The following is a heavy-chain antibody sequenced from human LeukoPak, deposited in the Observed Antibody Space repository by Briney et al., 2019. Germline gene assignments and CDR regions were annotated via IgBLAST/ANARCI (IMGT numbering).Heavy chain of an antibody. CDR2: IGDNGDDI. J-gene: IGHJ3*02. V-gene: IGHV3-23*01. CDR3: APLPPDCYIGAVYCSFNS. D-gene: IGHD2-21*01. Sequence: GGSLRLSCTASGFIFHNFALTWVRQAPGKGLEYVSAIGDNGDDITYADSVKGRFTISRDNSKNTLFLQMNSLRAEDTALYYCAPLPPDCYIGAVYCSFNSWGQGTKVTVSS. CDR1: GFIFHNFA.